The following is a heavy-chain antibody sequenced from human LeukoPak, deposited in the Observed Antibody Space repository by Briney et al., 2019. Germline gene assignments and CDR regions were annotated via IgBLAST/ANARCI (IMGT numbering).Heavy chain of an antibody. CDR3: TADTPSSSSQAFDH. D-gene: IGHD6-19*01. CDR2: IKRKSDGETS. J-gene: IGHJ4*02. V-gene: IGHV3-15*07. CDR1: GFIFSDVW. Sequence: GGPLRLSCAASGFIFSDVWMNWVRQAPGKGLEWVGRIKRKSDGETSAYAAPVKGRFTISRDDSKNTLFLQMNSLKTEDTAMYYCTADTPSSSSQAFDHWGQGTLVTVSS.